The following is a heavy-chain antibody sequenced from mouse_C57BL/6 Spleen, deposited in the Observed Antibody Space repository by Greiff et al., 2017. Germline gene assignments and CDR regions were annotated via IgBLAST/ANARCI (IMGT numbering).Heavy chain of an antibody. CDR3: ARLELTGTDAMDY. CDR2: ISNGGGST. V-gene: IGHV5-12*01. J-gene: IGHJ4*01. D-gene: IGHD4-1*01. Sequence: EVKLMESGGGLVQPGGSLKLSCAASGFTFSDYYMYWVRQTPEKRLEWVAYISNGGGSTYYPDTVKGRFTISRDNAKNTLYLQMSRLKSEDTAMYYCARLELTGTDAMDYWGQGTSVTVSS. CDR1: GFTFSDYY.